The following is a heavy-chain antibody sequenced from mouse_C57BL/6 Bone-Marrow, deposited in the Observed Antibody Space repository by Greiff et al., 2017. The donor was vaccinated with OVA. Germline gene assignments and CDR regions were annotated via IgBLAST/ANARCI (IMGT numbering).Heavy chain of an antibody. D-gene: IGHD2-4*01. J-gene: IGHJ1*03. Sequence: QVQLQQPGAELVKPGASVKMSCKASGYTFTSYWITWVKQRPGQGLEWIGDIYPGSGSTNYNEKFKSKATLTVDTSSSTAYMQLSSLTSEASAVYYCARRLPWYFDVWGTGTTVTASS. CDR2: IYPGSGST. CDR1: GYTFTSYW. V-gene: IGHV1-55*01. CDR3: ARRLPWYFDV.